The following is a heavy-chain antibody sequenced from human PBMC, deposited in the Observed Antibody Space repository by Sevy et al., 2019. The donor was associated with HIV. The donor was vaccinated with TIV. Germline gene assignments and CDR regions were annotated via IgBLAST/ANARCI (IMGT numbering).Heavy chain of an antibody. CDR1: DVSISSGTNY. J-gene: IGHJ3*01. D-gene: IGHD6-19*01. CDR3: ARQRGGWYEYDASDV. CDR2: IYYSGTT. Sequence: SETLSLTCTVSDVSISSGTNYWGWIRQPPGKGLEWIGSIYYSGTTYYNPSLKSRVTMSADTSMNQFSLKLSSVTVADTAVYYCARQRGGWYEYDASDVWGQGTVVTVSS. V-gene: IGHV4-39*01.